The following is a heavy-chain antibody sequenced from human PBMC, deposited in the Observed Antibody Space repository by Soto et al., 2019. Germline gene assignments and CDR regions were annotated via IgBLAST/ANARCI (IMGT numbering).Heavy chain of an antibody. J-gene: IGHJ3*02. CDR3: AHRRRYYDILTGYYKEVGAFDI. D-gene: IGHD3-9*01. Sequence: QITLKESGPTLVKPTQTLTLTCTFSGFSLSTSGVGVGWIRQPPGKALEWLALIYWDDDKRYSPSLKSRLTITKDTSKTQVVLTMTNMDPVDTATYYCAHRRRYYDILTGYYKEVGAFDIWGQGTMVTVSS. CDR2: IYWDDDK. V-gene: IGHV2-5*02. CDR1: GFSLSTSGVG.